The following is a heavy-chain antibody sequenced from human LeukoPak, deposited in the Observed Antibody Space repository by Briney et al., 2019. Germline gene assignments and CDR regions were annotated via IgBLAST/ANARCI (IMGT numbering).Heavy chain of an antibody. CDR1: GGSISSSSYY. D-gene: IGHD3-22*01. CDR3: ARQATKITMIVVGFDY. V-gene: IGHV4-39*01. J-gene: IGHJ4*02. CDR2: IYYSGSP. Sequence: SETLSLPCTVSGGSISSSSYYWGRIRQPPGKGLEWYGSIYYSGSPYYHPSLKSRVILSEDTSQNQYSPEQSSVTAADTAVYYCARQATKITMIVVGFDYWGQGTLVTVSS.